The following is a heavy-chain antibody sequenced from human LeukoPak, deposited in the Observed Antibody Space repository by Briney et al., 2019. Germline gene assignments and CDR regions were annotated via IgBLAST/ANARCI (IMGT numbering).Heavy chain of an antibody. CDR2: ISYSGSI. CDR1: GGSISSYY. D-gene: IGHD2-2*01. Sequence: SETLSLTRTVSGGSISSYYWSWIQQPPGKGLEWIGYISYSGSINYNPSLKSRVTISVDTSKNQFSLKLSSVTAADTAVYYCARDQAISRFDYWGQGTLVTVSS. CDR3: ARDQAISRFDY. V-gene: IGHV4-59*01. J-gene: IGHJ4*02.